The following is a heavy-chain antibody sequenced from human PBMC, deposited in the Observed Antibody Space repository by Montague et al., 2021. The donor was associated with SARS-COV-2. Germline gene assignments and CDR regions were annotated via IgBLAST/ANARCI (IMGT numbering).Heavy chain of an antibody. V-gene: IGHV4-59*01. D-gene: IGHD6-6*01. Sequence: SETLSLTCTVSGGSISSYYWSWIRQPPGKGLEWIGYIYYSGSTNYNPSLKSRVTISVDTSKNQFSLKLSSVTAADTAVYYCARGREYSSSAGFDYRGQGTLVTVSS. CDR3: ARGREYSSSAGFDY. CDR1: GGSISSYY. CDR2: IYYSGST. J-gene: IGHJ4*02.